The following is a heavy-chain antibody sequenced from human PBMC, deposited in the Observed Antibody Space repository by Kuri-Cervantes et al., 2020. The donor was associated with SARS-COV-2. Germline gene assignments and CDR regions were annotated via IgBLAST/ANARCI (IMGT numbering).Heavy chain of an antibody. CDR3: AREALRNSVVVVAATHEFDY. Sequence: GGSLRLSCAASGFTVSSNYMSWVRQAPGKELEWVSVIYSGGSTYYADSVKGRFTISRDNSKNSLYLQMNSLRAEDTAVYYCAREALRNSVVVVAATHEFDYWGQGTLVTVSS. V-gene: IGHV3-66*01. D-gene: IGHD2-15*01. CDR1: GFTVSSNY. J-gene: IGHJ4*02. CDR2: IYSGGST.